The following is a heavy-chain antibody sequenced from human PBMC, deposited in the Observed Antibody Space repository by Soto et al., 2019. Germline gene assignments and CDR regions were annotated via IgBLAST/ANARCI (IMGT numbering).Heavy chain of an antibody. J-gene: IGHJ5*02. CDR2: IIPIFGTA. Sequence: SVKVSCKASGGTFSSYAISWVRQAPGQGLEWMGGIIPIFGTANYAQKFQGRVTITADKSTSTAYMELSSLRSEDTAVYYCARLSYCSSTSCYMGNWFDPWGQGTLVTVSS. CDR3: ARLSYCSSTSCYMGNWFDP. CDR1: GGTFSSYA. D-gene: IGHD2-2*02. V-gene: IGHV1-69*06.